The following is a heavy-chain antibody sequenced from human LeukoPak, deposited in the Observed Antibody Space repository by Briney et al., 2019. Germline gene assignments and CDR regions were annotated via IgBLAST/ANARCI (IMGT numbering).Heavy chain of an antibody. CDR3: AKDADFWSGPIDY. J-gene: IGHJ4*02. Sequence: PGGSLRLSCEASGVTFSSYVMSWVRQAPGKGPEWVSGISGSGGGTYYADSVKGRFAISRDNSKNTLYLQMNSLRAEDTAVYYCAKDADFWSGPIDYWGQGTLVTVSS. D-gene: IGHD3-3*01. CDR1: GVTFSSYV. CDR2: ISGSGGGT. V-gene: IGHV3-23*01.